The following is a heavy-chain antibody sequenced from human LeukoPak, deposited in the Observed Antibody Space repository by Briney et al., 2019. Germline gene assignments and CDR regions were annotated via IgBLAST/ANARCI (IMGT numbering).Heavy chain of an antibody. D-gene: IGHD1-26*01. J-gene: IGHJ6*04. Sequence: GGSLRLSCAASGFTFSSYWMSWVRQAPGKGLEWVANIKQDGSEKYYVDSVKGRFTISRDNAKNSLYLQMNSLRAEDTAVYYCAILTLTPLLVGVRSYKGQMDVWGKGTTVTVSS. CDR2: IKQDGSEK. CDR1: GFTFSSYW. CDR3: AILTLTPLLVGVRSYKGQMDV. V-gene: IGHV3-7*01.